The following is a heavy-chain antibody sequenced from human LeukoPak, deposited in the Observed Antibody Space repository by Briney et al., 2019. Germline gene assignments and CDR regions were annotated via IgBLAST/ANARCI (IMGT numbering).Heavy chain of an antibody. J-gene: IGHJ4*02. CDR1: GYTFTVYY. CDR3: ARDSWYSSGWYDY. V-gene: IGHV1-2*02. CDR2: INPNSGGT. D-gene: IGHD6-19*01. Sequence: ASVNVSFKASGYTFTVYYMHWVRPAPGQGLEWMGWINPNSGGTNYSQKFQGRVTMTRDTAISTAYMELSRLRADDTAVYYCARDSWYSSGWYDYWGQGTLVTVSS.